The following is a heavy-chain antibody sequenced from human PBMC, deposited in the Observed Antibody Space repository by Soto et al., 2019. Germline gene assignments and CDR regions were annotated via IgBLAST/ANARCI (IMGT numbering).Heavy chain of an antibody. D-gene: IGHD6-13*01. CDR2: IDWDDDK. CDR1: GFSLSTSGMC. CDR3: ARIPLISSSWSSYYYGMDV. Sequence: QSGPTLVNPTQTLTLTCTFSGFSLSTSGMCVSWIRQPPGKALEWLALIDWDDDKYYSTSLKTRLTISKDTSKNQVVLTMTNMDPVDTATYYCARIPLISSSWSSYYYGMDVWGQGTTVTVSS. V-gene: IGHV2-70*01. J-gene: IGHJ6*02.